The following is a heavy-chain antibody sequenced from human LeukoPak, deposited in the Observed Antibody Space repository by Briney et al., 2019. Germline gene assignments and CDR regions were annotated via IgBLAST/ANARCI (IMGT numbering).Heavy chain of an antibody. CDR2: TYYRSKWYS. V-gene: IGHV6-1*01. CDR1: WDSVPRNSAA. Sequence: SQTLSLTCAISWDSVPRNSAAWNWIRQSPSRGLEWLGRTYYRSKWYSYYAASVKSRITINPDTSKNQFSLQLKSVTPEDTAVYYCARMVGLVSDYWGQGTLVTVSS. D-gene: IGHD3-10*01. J-gene: IGHJ4*02. CDR3: ARMVGLVSDY.